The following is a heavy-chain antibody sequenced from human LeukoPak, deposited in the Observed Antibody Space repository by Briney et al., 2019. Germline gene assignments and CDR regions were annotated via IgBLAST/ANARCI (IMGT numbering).Heavy chain of an antibody. J-gene: IGHJ4*02. CDR3: AKDRAYYYDSSGYFDY. V-gene: IGHV3-23*01. CDR1: GFTFSSYA. Sequence: GASLRLSCAASGFTFSSYAMSWVRQAPGKGLEWVSAISGSGGSTYYADSVKGRFTISRDDSKNTLYLQMNSLRAEDTAVYYCAKDRAYYYDSSGYFDYWGQGTLVTVSS. D-gene: IGHD3-22*01. CDR2: ISGSGGST.